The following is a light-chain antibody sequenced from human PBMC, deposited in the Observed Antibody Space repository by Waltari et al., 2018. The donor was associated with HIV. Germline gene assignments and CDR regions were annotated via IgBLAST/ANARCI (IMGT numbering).Light chain of an antibody. CDR1: SSDVGGYHY. J-gene: IGLJ3*02. V-gene: IGLV2-23*02. CDR3: CSFAGSSAFRV. Sequence: QSALTQPASVSGSPGQSITISCTGPSSDVGGYHYVSWYQQHPGEAPKLIIYDVNKRPSGVSNRFSGSKSGNTASLTISGLQAEDEADYSCCSFAGSSAFRVFGGGTKLTVL. CDR2: DVN.